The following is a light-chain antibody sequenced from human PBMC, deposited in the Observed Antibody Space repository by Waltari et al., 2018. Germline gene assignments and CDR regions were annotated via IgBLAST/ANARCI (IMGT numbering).Light chain of an antibody. Sequence: YMGKPGQAPVLVIYGENSRPAGIPDRFSGSSSGDTASLTITGAQAEDEADYYCNSRGSTGDLYVFGPGTEVTVL. CDR2: GEN. CDR3: NSRGSTGDLYV. J-gene: IGLJ1*01. V-gene: IGLV3-19*01.